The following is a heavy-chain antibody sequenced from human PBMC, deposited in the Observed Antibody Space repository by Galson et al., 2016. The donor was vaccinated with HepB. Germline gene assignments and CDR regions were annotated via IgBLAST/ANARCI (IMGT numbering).Heavy chain of an antibody. Sequence: SLRLSCAVSGFTFSSYWMSWVRQAPGKGLEWVANIRQDGGEKYYVDSVKGRFTISRDNAKNSLYLQMNSLRAEDTAVYYCARDRIVVVPTYYYYGMDVWGQGTTVTVSS. V-gene: IGHV3-7*01. CDR1: GFTFSSYW. CDR3: ARDRIVVVPTYYYYGMDV. D-gene: IGHD2-2*01. J-gene: IGHJ6*02. CDR2: IRQDGGEK.